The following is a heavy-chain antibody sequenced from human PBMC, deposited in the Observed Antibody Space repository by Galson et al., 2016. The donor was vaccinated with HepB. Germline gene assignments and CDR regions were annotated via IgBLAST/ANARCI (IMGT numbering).Heavy chain of an antibody. V-gene: IGHV4-34*01. J-gene: IGHJ5*02. D-gene: IGHD1-26*01. CDR1: GGSFRGYY. CDR3: ARSGIQYFWFDP. CDR2: INHSGST. Sequence: SETLSLTCAVYGGSFRGYYWSWIRQPPGKGLEWIGEINHSGSTYYNPSLESRVTISIDTSKNQFSLKVNSVTAADTAVYYCARSGIQYFWFDPWGQGTLVTVSS.